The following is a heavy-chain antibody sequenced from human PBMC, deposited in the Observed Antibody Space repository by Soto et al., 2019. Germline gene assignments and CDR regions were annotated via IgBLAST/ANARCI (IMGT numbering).Heavy chain of an antibody. CDR3: ARPHGGSSGWDNWFDP. CDR1: GDSISSYY. CDR2: LYYGRSA. D-gene: IGHD6-25*01. V-gene: IGHV4-59*08. Sequence: SETLSLTCAVSGDSISSYYCMWIRQPPGKGLESIGYLYYGRSANYNPSLKSRVTLSVDTSTNQCSLTLSSVTAAGTAVYYCARPHGGSSGWDNWFDPWGQGTLVTVSS. J-gene: IGHJ5*02.